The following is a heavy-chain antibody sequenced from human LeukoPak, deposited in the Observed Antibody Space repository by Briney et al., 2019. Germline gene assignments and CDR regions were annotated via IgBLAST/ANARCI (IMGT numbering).Heavy chain of an antibody. D-gene: IGHD6-19*01. CDR2: FDPEDGET. V-gene: IGHV1-24*01. Sequence: GASVKVSCKVSGYTLTELSMHSVRQAPGKGLEWMGGFDPEDGETIYAQKFQDRVTMTEDTSTDTAHMELRSLRSEDTAVYYCETAIRWQWLDPQQRDPRDYWGQETLVTVSS. J-gene: IGHJ4*02. CDR3: ETAIRWQWLDPQQRDPRDY. CDR1: GYTLTELS.